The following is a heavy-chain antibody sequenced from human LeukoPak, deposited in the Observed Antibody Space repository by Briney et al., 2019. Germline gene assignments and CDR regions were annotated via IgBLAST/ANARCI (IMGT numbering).Heavy chain of an antibody. Sequence: ASVKVSCKASGGTFSSYAISWVRQAPGQGLEWMGGIIPIFGTANYAQKFQGRVTITTDESTSTAYMELSSLRSEDTAVYYCARTIAAAGNYYYYYMDVWGKGTTVTVSS. V-gene: IGHV1-69*05. CDR1: GGTFSSYA. D-gene: IGHD6-13*01. CDR2: IIPIFGTA. J-gene: IGHJ6*03. CDR3: ARTIAAAGNYYYYYMDV.